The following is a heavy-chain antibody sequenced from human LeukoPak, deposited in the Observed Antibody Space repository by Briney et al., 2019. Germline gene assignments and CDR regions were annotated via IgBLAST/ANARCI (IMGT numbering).Heavy chain of an antibody. Sequence: GGSLRLSCAASGFTFSSYGMHWVRQAPGKGLEWVAVIWYDGSNKYYVDSVKGRFTISRDNSKNTLYLQMNSLRAEDTAVYYCARDLLQRYYYGMDVWGQGTTVTVSS. CDR2: IWYDGSNK. CDR1: GFTFSSYG. D-gene: IGHD1-26*01. V-gene: IGHV3-33*01. CDR3: ARDLLQRYYYGMDV. J-gene: IGHJ6*02.